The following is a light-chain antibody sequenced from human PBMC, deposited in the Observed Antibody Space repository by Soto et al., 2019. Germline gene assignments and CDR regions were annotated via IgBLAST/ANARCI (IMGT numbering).Light chain of an antibody. Sequence: EIVMTQSPATLSVSPGERATLSCRASQSVSSNLAWYQQKPGQAPRLLIYGASTMATGIPARFSGSGSGTKFTISISSLLAEDFGDYYCPQFFTFGRGTKVDIK. CDR2: GAS. J-gene: IGKJ3*01. CDR1: QSVSSN. CDR3: PQFFT. V-gene: IGKV3-15*01.